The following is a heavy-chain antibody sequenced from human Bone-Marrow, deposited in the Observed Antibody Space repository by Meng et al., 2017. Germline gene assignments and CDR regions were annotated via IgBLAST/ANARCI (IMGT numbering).Heavy chain of an antibody. D-gene: IGHD3-3*01. Sequence: VQLQESGQGLVKPSGTLSLTCAVSGASISSSHWWGWVRQPPGKGLEWIGEIYHDGSTNYTPSLKSRVTISVDKSKNQFSLKLSSVTAADTAVYYCARAAYDIWSGYAPWGQGSLVTVSS. CDR2: IYHDGST. CDR1: GASISSSHW. V-gene: IGHV4-4*02. J-gene: IGHJ5*02. CDR3: ARAAYDIWSGYAP.